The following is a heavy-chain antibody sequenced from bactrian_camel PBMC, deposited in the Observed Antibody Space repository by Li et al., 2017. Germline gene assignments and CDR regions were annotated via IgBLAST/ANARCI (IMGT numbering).Heavy chain of an antibody. D-gene: IGHD1*01. CDR3: AARSVGWCPLFEHWLGKRAYTPGGYFAN. J-gene: IGHJ6*01. V-gene: IGHV3S1*01. Sequence: HVQLVESGGGSAQAGGSLRLSCVYQTDAKSGACMGWFRQAAGKSREGVATVFNRDGGTLYADSVKGRFTIFEDIAQNTLYLQMNSLKPEDTAIYYCAARSVGWCPLFEHWLGKRAYTPGGYFANWGQGTQVTVS. CDR2: VFNRDGGT. CDR1: TDAKSGAC.